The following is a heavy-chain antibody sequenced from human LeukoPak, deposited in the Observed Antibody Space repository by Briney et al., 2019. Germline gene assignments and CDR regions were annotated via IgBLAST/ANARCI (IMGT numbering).Heavy chain of an antibody. CDR3: ARDGTYSSSWSIPGFDY. CDR2: IKQDGSEK. D-gene: IGHD6-13*01. J-gene: IGHJ4*02. V-gene: IGHV3-7*01. CDR1: GFTFSSYW. Sequence: PGGSLRLSCAASGFTFSSYWMSWVRQAPGKGLEWVANIKQDGSEKYYVDSVKGRFTISRDNAKNSLYLQMNSLRAEDTAVYYCARDGTYSSSWSIPGFDYWGQGTLVTVSS.